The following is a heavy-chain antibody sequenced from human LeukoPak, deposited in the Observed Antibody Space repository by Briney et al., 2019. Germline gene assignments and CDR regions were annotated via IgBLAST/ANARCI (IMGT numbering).Heavy chain of an antibody. CDR3: AKGTDGSFDL. V-gene: IGHV3-74*01. CDR1: GFTFNRHW. Sequence: GGSLRLSCAASGFTFNRHWMHWVRQAPGKGLVWVSRSNSDGSSTVYADSVKGRFTISRDNAKNSLYLQMNSLRAEDTALYYCAKGTDGSFDLWGQGTLVTVSS. J-gene: IGHJ4*02. D-gene: IGHD1-1*01. CDR2: SNSDGSST.